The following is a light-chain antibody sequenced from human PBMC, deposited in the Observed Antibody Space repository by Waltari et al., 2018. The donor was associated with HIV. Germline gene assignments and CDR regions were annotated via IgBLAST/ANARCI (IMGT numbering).Light chain of an antibody. CDR2: YDN. CDR1: EIGSKS. J-gene: IGLJ3*02. V-gene: IGLV3-21*04. CDR3: QVWDSETDHWV. Sequence: YVLTQPPSVSEAPGKTARITCGGNEIGSKSVHWYQQKPGQAPVQVIYYDNDRPSGIPERFSGSNSGNTATLTFSRVEAGDEADYFCQVWDSETDHWVFGGGTKLTVL.